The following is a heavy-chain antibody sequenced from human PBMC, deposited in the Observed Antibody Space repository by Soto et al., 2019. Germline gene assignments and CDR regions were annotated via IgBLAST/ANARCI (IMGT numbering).Heavy chain of an antibody. V-gene: IGHV1-8*02. Sequence: ASVKVSCKASGYTFNNYDIHWVRQAPGHGLEWMGWMNPNSGNTGYAQNFRGRVTMTQNTSIGTAYMELSSLRSDDTATYYCTRAYGAETFDFWGQGTRVTVSS. CDR2: MNPNSGNT. D-gene: IGHD3-10*01. CDR1: GYTFNNYD. J-gene: IGHJ5*01. CDR3: TRAYGAETFDF.